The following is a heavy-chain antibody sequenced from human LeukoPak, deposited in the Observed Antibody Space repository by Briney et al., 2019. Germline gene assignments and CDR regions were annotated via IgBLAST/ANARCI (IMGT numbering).Heavy chain of an antibody. V-gene: IGHV1-46*01. CDR3: ARKPPRFLDPTQGFDY. J-gene: IGHJ4*02. Sequence: ASVKVSCKASGYTFTSYYMHWVRQAPGQGLEWMGIINPSGGSTSYAQKFQGRVTITRNTSISTAYMELSSLRSEDTAVYYCARKPPRFLDPTQGFDYWGQGTLVTVSS. CDR2: INPSGGST. D-gene: IGHD3-3*01. CDR1: GYTFTSYY.